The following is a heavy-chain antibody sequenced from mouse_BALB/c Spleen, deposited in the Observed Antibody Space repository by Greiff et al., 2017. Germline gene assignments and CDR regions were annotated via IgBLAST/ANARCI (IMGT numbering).Heavy chain of an antibody. CDR3: ARGGLTTAPYYFDY. CDR2: ILPGSGST. J-gene: IGHJ2*01. V-gene: IGHV1-9*01. CDR1: GYTFSSYW. Sequence: VKLQESGAELMKPGASVKISCKATGYTFSSYWIEWVKQRPGHGLEWIGEILPGSGSTNYNEKFKGKATFTADTSSNTAYMQLSSLTSEDSAVYYCARGGLTTAPYYFDYWGQGTTLTVSS. D-gene: IGHD1-2*01.